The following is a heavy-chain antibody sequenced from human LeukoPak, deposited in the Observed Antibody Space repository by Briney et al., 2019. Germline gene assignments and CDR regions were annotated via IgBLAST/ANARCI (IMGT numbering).Heavy chain of an antibody. D-gene: IGHD3-22*01. Sequence: SVKVSCKASGGTFSSYAISWVRQAPGQGLEWMGRIIPILGIANYAQKFQGRVTITADKSTSTAYMELSSLRSEDTAVYYCARSPYYYDSSGYSLNYYYGMDVWGQGTTVTVSS. CDR2: IIPILGIA. V-gene: IGHV1-69*04. CDR1: GGTFSSYA. CDR3: ARSPYYYDSSGYSLNYYYGMDV. J-gene: IGHJ6*02.